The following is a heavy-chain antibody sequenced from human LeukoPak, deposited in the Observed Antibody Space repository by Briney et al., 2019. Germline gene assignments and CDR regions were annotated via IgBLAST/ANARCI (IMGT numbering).Heavy chain of an antibody. D-gene: IGHD6-13*01. CDR3: ARHGGPAAAVSRTRANWFDP. J-gene: IGHJ5*02. CDR2: IYYSGST. Sequence: SETLSLTCTVSGGSISSYYWSWIRQPPGKGLEWIGYIYYSGSTNYNPSLKSRVTMSVDTSKNQFSLKLSSVTAADTAVYYCARHGGPAAAVSRTRANWFDPWGQGTLVTVSS. CDR1: GGSISSYY. V-gene: IGHV4-59*08.